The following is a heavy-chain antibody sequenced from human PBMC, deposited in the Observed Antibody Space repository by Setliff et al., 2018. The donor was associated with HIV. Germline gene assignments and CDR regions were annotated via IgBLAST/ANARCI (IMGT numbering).Heavy chain of an antibody. V-gene: IGHV1-69*10. D-gene: IGHD3-3*01. Sequence: SVKVSCKASGGTFSSYAISWVRQAPGHGLEWMGGIIPILGIANYAQKFQGRVTSTADKSTSKAYMELSSLRSEDTAVYYCARAYYYNFWIGYPLVYYYYYMDVWGKGTTVTVSS. J-gene: IGHJ6*03. CDR3: ARAYYYNFWIGYPLVYYYYYMDV. CDR1: GGTFSSYA. CDR2: IIPILGIA.